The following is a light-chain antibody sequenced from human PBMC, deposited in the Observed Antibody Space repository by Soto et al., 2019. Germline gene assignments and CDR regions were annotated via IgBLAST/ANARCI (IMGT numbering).Light chain of an antibody. Sequence: QSALTQPRSVSGSPGQSVTISCTGTSCDVGGYNYVSWYQQHPGKAPKLMIYDVTKRPSGVPDRFSGSKSGNTASLTISGLQAEDEADYYCCSYAGSYTFDVVFGGGTQLTVL. J-gene: IGLJ2*01. V-gene: IGLV2-11*01. CDR3: CSYAGSYTFDVV. CDR1: SCDVGGYNY. CDR2: DVT.